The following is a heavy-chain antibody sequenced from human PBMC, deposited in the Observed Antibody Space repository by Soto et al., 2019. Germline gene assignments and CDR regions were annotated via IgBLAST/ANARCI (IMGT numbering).Heavy chain of an antibody. CDR3: ARTRDDYGDYNWFDP. D-gene: IGHD4-17*01. CDR2: IYYSGST. Sequence: PSETLSLTCTVSGGSISSYYRSWIRQPPGKGLEWIGYIYYSGSTNYNPSLKSRVTISVDTSKNQFSLKLSSVTAADTAVYYCARTRDDYGDYNWFDPWGQGTLVTVSS. CDR1: GGSISSYY. V-gene: IGHV4-59*08. J-gene: IGHJ5*02.